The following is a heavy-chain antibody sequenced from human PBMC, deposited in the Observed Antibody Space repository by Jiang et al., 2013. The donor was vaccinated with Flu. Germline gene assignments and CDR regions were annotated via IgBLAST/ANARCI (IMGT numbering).Heavy chain of an antibody. Sequence: ISSSGSTIYYADSVKGRFTISRDNAKNSLYLQMNSLRAEDTAVYYCARDGDYYDYYMDVWGKGTTVTVSS. CDR3: ARDGDYYDYYMDV. J-gene: IGHJ6*03. V-gene: IGHV3-11*01. D-gene: IGHD3-3*01. CDR2: ISSSGSTI.